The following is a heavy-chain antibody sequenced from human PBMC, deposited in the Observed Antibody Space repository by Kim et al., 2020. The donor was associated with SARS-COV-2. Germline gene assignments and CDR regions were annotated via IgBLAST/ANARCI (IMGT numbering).Heavy chain of an antibody. J-gene: IGHJ6*02. Sequence: GGSLRLSCAASGFTFSNAWMSWVRQAPGKGLEWVGRIKSKTDGGTTDYAAPVKGRFTISRDDSKNTLYLQMNSLKTEDTAVYYCTTSLVRGWYRDYYYGMDVWGQGTTVTVSS. CDR1: GFTFSNAW. V-gene: IGHV3-15*01. D-gene: IGHD6-19*01. CDR2: IKSKTDGGTT. CDR3: TTSLVRGWYRDYYYGMDV.